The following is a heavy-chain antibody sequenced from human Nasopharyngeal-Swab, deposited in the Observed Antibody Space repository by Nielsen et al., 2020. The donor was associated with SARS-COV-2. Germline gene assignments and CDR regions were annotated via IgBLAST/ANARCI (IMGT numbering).Heavy chain of an antibody. CDR1: GGSISSGGYY. V-gene: IGHV4-61*08. J-gene: IGHJ3*02. Sequence: SETLSLTCTVSGGSISSGGYYWSWIRQPPGKGLEWIGYIYYSGSTNYNPSLKSRVTISVDTSKNQFSLKLSSVTAADTAVYYCARGSFWYDSSGYPAEGDAFDIWGQGTMVTVSS. CDR2: IYYSGST. D-gene: IGHD3-22*01. CDR3: ARGSFWYDSSGYPAEGDAFDI.